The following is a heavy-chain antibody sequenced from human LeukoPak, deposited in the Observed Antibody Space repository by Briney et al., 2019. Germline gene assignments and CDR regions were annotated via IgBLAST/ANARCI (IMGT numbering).Heavy chain of an antibody. CDR1: GSTLSNYG. J-gene: IGHJ6*03. V-gene: IGHV4-4*09. Sequence: GSLRLSCAVSGSTLSNYGMSWGRQAPGTTLEWIGYIYATGNTNYSPSLKGRVTISLDTSKNQFSLRLRSVTAADTALYYCARHFRKDYPDSGSSQYFHYIDVWGKGTTVTVSS. CDR2: IYATGNT. D-gene: IGHD3-10*01. CDR3: ARHFRKDYPDSGSSQYFHYIDV.